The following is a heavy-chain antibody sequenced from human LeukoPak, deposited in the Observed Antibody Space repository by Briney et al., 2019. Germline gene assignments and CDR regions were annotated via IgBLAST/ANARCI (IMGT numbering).Heavy chain of an antibody. D-gene: IGHD5-24*01. Sequence: WASVKVSCKTSGYTFTKYDINWVRQATGQGLEWMGWVNPNGGDTDHAQQFQGRIAITWDPSTGTAYMELNSLTTEDTAVYFCASGGHNFGYGVDLDTWGQGTLVTVSS. CDR2: VNPNGGDT. CDR1: GYTFTKYD. V-gene: IGHV1-8*03. J-gene: IGHJ5*02. CDR3: ASGGHNFGYGVDLDT.